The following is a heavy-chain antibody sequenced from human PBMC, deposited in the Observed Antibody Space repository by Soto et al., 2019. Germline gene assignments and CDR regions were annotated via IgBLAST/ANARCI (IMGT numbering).Heavy chain of an antibody. D-gene: IGHD3-22*01. Sequence: SETLSLTCTVSGGSISSGDYYWSWIRQPPGKGLEWIGYIYYSGSTYYNPSLKSRVTISVDTSKNRFSLKLSSVTAADTAVYYCARAEGLYYYDSSGYLDYWGQGTLVTVSS. CDR3: ARAEGLYYYDSSGYLDY. J-gene: IGHJ4*02. V-gene: IGHV4-30-4*01. CDR1: GGSISSGDYY. CDR2: IYYSGST.